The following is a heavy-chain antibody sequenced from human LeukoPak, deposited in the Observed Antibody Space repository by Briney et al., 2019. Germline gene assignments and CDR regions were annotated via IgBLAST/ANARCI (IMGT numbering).Heavy chain of an antibody. Sequence: GGSLRLSCAASGFTFSSYGMQWVRQAPGKGLEWVAFIHYDGSNKYYANSVKGRFTISRDSSKNTLYLHMNSLRAEDTAVYYCAKDPIRGVRPYYFSSWGQGTLVTVSS. V-gene: IGHV3-30*02. CDR2: IHYDGSNK. CDR1: GFTFSSYG. D-gene: IGHD3-10*01. J-gene: IGHJ4*02. CDR3: AKDPIRGVRPYYFSS.